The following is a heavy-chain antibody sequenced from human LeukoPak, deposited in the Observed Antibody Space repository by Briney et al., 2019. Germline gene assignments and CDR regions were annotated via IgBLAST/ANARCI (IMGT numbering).Heavy chain of an antibody. CDR3: AKPTSGDGSFLIDY. D-gene: IGHD1-26*01. CDR1: GFTFSSYG. J-gene: IGHJ4*02. V-gene: IGHV3-33*06. CDR2: IWYDGSYT. Sequence: GGSLRLSCAASGFTFSSYGMHWVRQAPGKGLEWVAVIWYDGSYTYYAESVKGRFTISRDNSRNTLYLQMSSLRAEDTAVYYCAKPTSGDGSFLIDYWGQGTLVTVSS.